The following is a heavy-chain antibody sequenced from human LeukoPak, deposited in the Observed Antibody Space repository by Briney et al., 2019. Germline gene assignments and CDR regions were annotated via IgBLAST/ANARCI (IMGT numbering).Heavy chain of an antibody. CDR3: VRESEYFDWLLDY. CDR2: ISSDGSST. J-gene: IGHJ4*02. Sequence: GGSLRLSCAASGFTFSRNWMHWVRQAPGKGLVWVSRISSDGSSTTYADSVKGRFIISRDNAKKTLYLQMNSLTVEDTAVYYCVRESEYFDWLLDYWGQGTLVTVSS. V-gene: IGHV3-74*01. D-gene: IGHD3-9*01. CDR1: GFTFSRNW.